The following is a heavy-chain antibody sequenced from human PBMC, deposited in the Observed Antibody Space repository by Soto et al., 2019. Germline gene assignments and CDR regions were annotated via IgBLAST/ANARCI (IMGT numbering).Heavy chain of an antibody. CDR3: ARGRYSSGWSLNYYNGMDV. D-gene: IGHD6-19*01. CDR2: MNPNSGNT. CDR1: GYTFTSYD. Sequence: ASVKVSCKASGYTFTSYDINWVRQATGQGLEGMGWMNPNSGNTGYAQKFQGRVTMTRNTSISTAYMELSSLRSEDTAVYYCARGRYSSGWSLNYYNGMDVWGQGTTVTVSS. J-gene: IGHJ6*02. V-gene: IGHV1-8*01.